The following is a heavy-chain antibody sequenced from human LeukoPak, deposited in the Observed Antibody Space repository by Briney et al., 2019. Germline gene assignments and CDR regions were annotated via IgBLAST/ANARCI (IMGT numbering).Heavy chain of an antibody. D-gene: IGHD6-6*01. V-gene: IGHV3-30*19. CDR3: ARDRAARLFDY. Sequence: PGRSLRLSCAASGFTFSGYGMHWVRQAPGKGLEWVAVISYDGSNKYYADSVKGRFTISRDNSKNTLYLQMNSLRAEDTAVYYCARDRAARLFDYWGQGTLVTVSS. CDR1: GFTFSGYG. J-gene: IGHJ4*02. CDR2: ISYDGSNK.